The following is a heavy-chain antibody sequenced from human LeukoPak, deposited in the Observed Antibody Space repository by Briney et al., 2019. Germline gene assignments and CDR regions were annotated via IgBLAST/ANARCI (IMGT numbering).Heavy chain of an antibody. V-gene: IGHV3-43D*03. J-gene: IGHJ4*02. CDR1: GFTFDDYA. CDR2: VSWDGGST. D-gene: IGHD5-12*01. CDR3: AKDATISHRYLDY. Sequence: GGSLRLSCAASGFTFDDYAMHRVRQAPGKGLEWVSLVSWDGGSTYYADSVKGRFTISRDNSKNSLYLQMNSLRAEDTALYYCAKDATISHRYLDYWGQGTLVTVSS.